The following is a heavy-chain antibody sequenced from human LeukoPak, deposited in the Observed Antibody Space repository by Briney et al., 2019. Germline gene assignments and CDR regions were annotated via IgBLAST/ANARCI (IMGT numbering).Heavy chain of an antibody. CDR1: GFTFSRYV. CDR3: AKGSGSGSPYYFDY. Sequence: GGSLRLSCAVSGFTFSRYVMRWVRQAPGKGLEWVSAVTGGGESTYYADSVKGRFTISRDNSKNTLYLQMNSLRAEDTAVYYCAKGSGSGSPYYFDYWGQGTLVTVSS. V-gene: IGHV3-23*01. J-gene: IGHJ4*02. CDR2: VTGGGEST. D-gene: IGHD3-10*01.